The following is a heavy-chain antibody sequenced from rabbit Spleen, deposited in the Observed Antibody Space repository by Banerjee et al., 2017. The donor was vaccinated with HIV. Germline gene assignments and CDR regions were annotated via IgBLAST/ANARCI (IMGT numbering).Heavy chain of an antibody. CDR3: ARDTGTSFSTYGMDL. CDR1: GFSFSDRDV. V-gene: IGHV1S45*01. J-gene: IGHJ6*01. D-gene: IGHD7-1*01. CDR2: IRGSSGST. Sequence: QEQLVESGGGLVKPEGSLTLTCKASGFSFSDRDVMCWVRQAPGKGLEWISCIRGSSGSTYSAIWAKGRFTISRTSSTTVTLQMTSLTAADTATYFCARDTGTSFSTYGMDLWGQGTLVTVS.